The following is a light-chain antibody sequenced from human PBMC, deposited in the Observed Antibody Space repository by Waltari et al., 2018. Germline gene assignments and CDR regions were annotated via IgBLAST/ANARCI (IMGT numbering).Light chain of an antibody. Sequence: CRASQSVSIYSSRYQQNPGQAPRLLIYDASSRATGIPARFSGSGSGTDFTLTSSSLEPEEFAVYYCQQRSNWPRTFGQGTKVEI. CDR3: QQRSNWPRT. CDR2: DAS. J-gene: IGKJ1*01. V-gene: IGKV3-11*01. CDR1: QSVSIY.